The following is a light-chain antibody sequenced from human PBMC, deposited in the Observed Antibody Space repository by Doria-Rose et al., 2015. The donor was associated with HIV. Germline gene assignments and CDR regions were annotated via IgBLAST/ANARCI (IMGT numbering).Light chain of an antibody. Sequence: DIRVTQSPESLGMSLGERATLNCKSNQSLLYTSKNYLAWYQQKPGQPPKLLIYCASTRQSGVPARFSGSGSGTDVTLTISSLEAEDVAVYYCQQYYDTPSFGPGTTVDIK. CDR3: QQYYDTPS. V-gene: IGKV4-1*01. CDR2: CAS. CDR1: QSLLYTSKNY. J-gene: IGKJ3*01.